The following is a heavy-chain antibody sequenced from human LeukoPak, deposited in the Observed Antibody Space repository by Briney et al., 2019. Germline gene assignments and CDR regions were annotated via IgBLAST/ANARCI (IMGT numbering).Heavy chain of an antibody. CDR2: ISSSSSYI. D-gene: IGHD4-23*01. CDR1: GFTFSSYS. V-gene: IGHV3-21*01. Sequence: GGSLRLSCAASGFTFSSYSMNWVRQAPGKGLEWVSSISSSSSYIYYADSVKGRFTIPRDNAKNSLYLQMNSLRAEDTAVYYCASLQTTVVTPDYWGQGTLVTVSS. J-gene: IGHJ4*02. CDR3: ASLQTTVVTPDY.